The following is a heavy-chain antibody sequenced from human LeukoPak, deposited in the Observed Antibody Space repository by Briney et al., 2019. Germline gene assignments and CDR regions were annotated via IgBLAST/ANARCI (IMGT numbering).Heavy chain of an antibody. Sequence: PSETLSLTCTVSGDSISSSSYYWGWIRQPPGKGLEWIGSIYYSGSTHYNPSLKSRVTISVDTSKNQFSLKLSSVTAADTAVYYCARRGGMITFGGVIVPYYFDYWGQGTLVTVSS. V-gene: IGHV4-39*01. CDR3: ARRGGMITFGGVIVPYYFDY. D-gene: IGHD3-16*02. CDR1: GDSISSSSYY. CDR2: IYYSGST. J-gene: IGHJ4*02.